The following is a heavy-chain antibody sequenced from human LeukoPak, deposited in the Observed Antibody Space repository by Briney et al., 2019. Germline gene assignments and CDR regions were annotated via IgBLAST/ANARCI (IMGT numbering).Heavy chain of an antibody. J-gene: IGHJ4*02. CDR2: IRSKANSYAT. V-gene: IGHV3-73*01. Sequence: GGSLRLSCAASGFTFSGSAMHWVRQASGKGLEWVGRIRSKANSYATAYAASGKGRFTISRNESKNTAYLQMDSLKTEDTAVYSCTRRVDSSGYYGIDYWGQGTLVTVSS. D-gene: IGHD3-22*01. CDR1: GFTFSGSA. CDR3: TRRVDSSGYYGIDY.